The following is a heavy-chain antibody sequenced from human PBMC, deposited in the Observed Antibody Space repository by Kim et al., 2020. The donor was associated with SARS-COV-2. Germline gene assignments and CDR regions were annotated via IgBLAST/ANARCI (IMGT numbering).Heavy chain of an antibody. D-gene: IGHD6-6*01. CDR3: ARDRRYFDY. CDR2: GST. J-gene: IGHJ4*02. Sequence: GSTNYNPALKSRVTVSVDTSKNQFSLKLSSVTAADTAVYYCARDRRYFDYWGQGTLVTVSS. V-gene: IGHV4-59*01.